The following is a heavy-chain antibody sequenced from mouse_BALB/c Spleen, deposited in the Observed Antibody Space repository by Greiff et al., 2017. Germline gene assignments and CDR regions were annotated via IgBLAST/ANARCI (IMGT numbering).Heavy chain of an antibody. J-gene: IGHJ4*01. V-gene: IGHV1S34*01. CDR3: ARSYGNYGYAMDY. CDR2: ISCYNGAT. Sequence: LVKTGASVKISCKASGYSFTGYYMHWVKQSHGKSLEWIGYISCYNGATSYNQKFKGKATFTVDTSSSTAYMQFNSLTSEDTAVYYCARSYGNYGYAMDYWGQGTSVTVSS. CDR1: GYSFTGYY. D-gene: IGHD2-1*01.